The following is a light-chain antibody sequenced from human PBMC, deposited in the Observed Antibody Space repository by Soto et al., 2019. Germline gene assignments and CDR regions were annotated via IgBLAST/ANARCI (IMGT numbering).Light chain of an antibody. CDR2: RNN. CDR1: SSNIETNY. V-gene: IGLV1-47*01. Sequence: QSVLTQPPSASGTPGQRVTISCSGSSSNIETNYVYWCQQFPGTAPKVLIYRNNQRPSRVPDRFSASKSGTSASLVISGLRSEDEADYYCAAWDGSLSGWVFGGGTKVTVL. J-gene: IGLJ3*02. CDR3: AAWDGSLSGWV.